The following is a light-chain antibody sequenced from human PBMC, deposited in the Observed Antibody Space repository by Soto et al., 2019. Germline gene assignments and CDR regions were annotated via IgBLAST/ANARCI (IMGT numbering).Light chain of an antibody. Sequence: DIQMTQSTYSVSASVGDSVTNTCRASQNIRSYLNWYQQKPGRAPKLLIHSASALPSGVPSRFSGSGSGTEFTLTMSGLQPEDFATYYCQQGHSTPYTLGQGTKVDI. CDR2: SAS. CDR1: QNIRSY. V-gene: IGKV1-39*01. CDR3: QQGHSTPYT. J-gene: IGKJ2*01.